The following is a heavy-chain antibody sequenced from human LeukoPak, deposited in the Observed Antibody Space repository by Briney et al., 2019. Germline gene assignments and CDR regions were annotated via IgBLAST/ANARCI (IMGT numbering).Heavy chain of an antibody. J-gene: IGHJ4*02. CDR1: GFSFSSYA. CDR2: ISDSGDNT. CDR3: AKDGSFYGFSDY. V-gene: IGHV3-23*01. Sequence: GGSLRLSCAASGFSFSSYAMSWVRQAPGKGLEWVSTISDSGDNTYYADSVKGRFTISRDNSKNTLYLQMNSPRAEDTALYYCAKDGSFYGFSDYWGQGTLVTVSS. D-gene: IGHD3-16*02.